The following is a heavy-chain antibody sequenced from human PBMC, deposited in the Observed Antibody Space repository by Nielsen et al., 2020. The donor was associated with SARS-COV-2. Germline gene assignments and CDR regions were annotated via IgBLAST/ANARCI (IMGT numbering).Heavy chain of an antibody. D-gene: IGHD5-12*01. J-gene: IGHJ4*02. Sequence: SETLSLTCTDSGGSFSSYYWSWIRQPPGKGLEWIGEINHSGSTNYNPSLKSRVTISVDTSKNQFSLKLSSVTAADTAVYYCARGIVATIGQFDYWGQGTLVTVSS. CDR2: INHSGST. CDR3: ARGIVATIGQFDY. CDR1: GGSFSSYY. V-gene: IGHV4-34*01.